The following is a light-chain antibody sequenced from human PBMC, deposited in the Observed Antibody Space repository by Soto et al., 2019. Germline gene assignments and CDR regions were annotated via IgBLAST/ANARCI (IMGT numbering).Light chain of an antibody. V-gene: IGKV1-5*01. CDR3: QQYDSYSST. Sequence: DIQLTQSPSSLSASVGDRVTITCRTSQSISNWLAWYQQKPGKAPKLLISGASSLESGVPSRFSGSGSGTEFTLTISSLQPDDFATYYCQQYDSYSSTFGQGTKADIK. J-gene: IGKJ2*01. CDR2: GAS. CDR1: QSISNW.